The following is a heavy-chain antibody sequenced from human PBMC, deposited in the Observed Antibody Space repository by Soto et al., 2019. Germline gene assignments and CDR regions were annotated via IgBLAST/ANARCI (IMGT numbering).Heavy chain of an antibody. CDR1: GYTFNRHD. D-gene: IGHD6-19*01. Sequence: QVQLVQSGAEVKRSGASVRISCKASGYTFNRHDINWVRQATGQGPEWIGWMNPNSGNTGYAQKFQGRVTMTRDSSITTAYMDLSSLTSEDTAIYYCAREGFYGSIQDNTFDIWGQGTMVSVSS. V-gene: IGHV1-8*01. CDR2: MNPNSGNT. CDR3: AREGFYGSIQDNTFDI. J-gene: IGHJ3*02.